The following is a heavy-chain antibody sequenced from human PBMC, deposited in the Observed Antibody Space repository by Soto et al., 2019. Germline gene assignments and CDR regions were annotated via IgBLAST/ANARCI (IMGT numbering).Heavy chain of an antibody. Sequence: GASVKVSCKASGYTFTSYDINWVRQATGQGLEWMGWMNPNSGNTGYAQKFQGGVTMTRNTSISTAYMELSSLRSEDTAVYYCAREKIAVAWYGMDVWGQGTTVTVSS. CDR1: GYTFTSYD. J-gene: IGHJ6*02. CDR2: MNPNSGNT. D-gene: IGHD6-19*01. V-gene: IGHV1-8*01. CDR3: AREKIAVAWYGMDV.